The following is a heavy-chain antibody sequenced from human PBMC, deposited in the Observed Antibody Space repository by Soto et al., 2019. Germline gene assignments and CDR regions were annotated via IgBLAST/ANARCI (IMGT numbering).Heavy chain of an antibody. Sequence: WMGEINHSGSTNYNPSLKSRVTISVDTSKDQFSLKLSSVTAADTAVYYCARGGWNIVVVPAAPPNWFDPWGQGTLVTVSS. D-gene: IGHD2-2*01. CDR2: INHSGST. J-gene: IGHJ5*02. CDR3: ARGGWNIVVVPAAPPNWFDP. V-gene: IGHV4-34*01.